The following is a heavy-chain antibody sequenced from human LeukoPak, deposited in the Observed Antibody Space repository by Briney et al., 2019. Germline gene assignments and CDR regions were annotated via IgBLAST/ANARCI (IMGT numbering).Heavy chain of an antibody. CDR3: ARAYSGSYTGGY. Sequence: GGSLRLSCAASGFTFSSYEMSWVRQAPGKGREWVSYISSSGSTIYYADSVKGRFTISRDNAKSSLYLQMNSLRAEDTAVYYCARAYSGSYTGGYWGQGTLVTVSS. D-gene: IGHD1-26*01. CDR1: GFTFSSYE. V-gene: IGHV3-48*03. J-gene: IGHJ4*02. CDR2: ISSSGSTI.